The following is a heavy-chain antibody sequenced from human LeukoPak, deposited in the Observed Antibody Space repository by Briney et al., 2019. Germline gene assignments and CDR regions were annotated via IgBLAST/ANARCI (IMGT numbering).Heavy chain of an antibody. V-gene: IGHV3-23*01. J-gene: IGHJ4*02. CDR1: GFIFSTYA. D-gene: IGHD2-15*01. CDR3: AKLLGGSCYSPIDY. Sequence: GGSLRLSCAASGFIFSTYAMSWVRQAPGKGLEWVSAICGSSGSTYYADSVKGRFTISRDNSKNTVYLQLNSLRADETAVYCCAKLLGGSCYSPIDYWGQGTLVTVSS. CDR2: ICGSSGST.